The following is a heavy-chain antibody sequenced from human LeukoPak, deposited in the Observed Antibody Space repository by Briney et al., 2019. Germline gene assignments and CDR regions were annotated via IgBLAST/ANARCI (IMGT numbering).Heavy chain of an antibody. V-gene: IGHV3-20*04. J-gene: IGHJ6*03. CDR1: GFTFSSYS. D-gene: IGHD1-26*01. CDR2: SNCNGGST. CDR3: ARDQTSGSYFGYYYYYMEV. Sequence: PGGTLRLSCAASGFTFSSYSISVVRQAPLKSLYLISGSNCNGGSTGYADSVKGRFTISRDNAKNSLYLQMNSLRAEDTALYYCARDQTSGSYFGYYYYYMEVWGKGTTVTVSS.